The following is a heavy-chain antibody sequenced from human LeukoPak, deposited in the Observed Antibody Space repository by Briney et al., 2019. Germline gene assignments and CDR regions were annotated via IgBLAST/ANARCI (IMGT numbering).Heavy chain of an antibody. CDR1: GGSIRSYY. V-gene: IGHV4-59*01. J-gene: IGHJ4*02. CDR2: IYYSGST. Sequence: PSETLSLTCTVSGGSIRSYYWSWIRQPTGKGLEWIGYIYYSGSTNYNPSLKSRVTISVDTSKNQFSLKLSSVTAADTAVYYCARRVTSSGYYWLDFWGQGTLVTVSS. D-gene: IGHD3-22*01. CDR3: ARRVTSSGYYWLDF.